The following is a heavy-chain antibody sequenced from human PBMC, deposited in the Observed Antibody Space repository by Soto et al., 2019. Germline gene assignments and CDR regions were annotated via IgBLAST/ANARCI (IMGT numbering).Heavy chain of an antibody. CDR2: SHQSGNT. J-gene: IGHJ4*02. CDR3: ATRDSSRFY. V-gene: IGHV4-4*02. D-gene: IGHD6-13*01. Sequence: QVQLQESGPGLVKPSGTLSLTCAVSGVSISSHDWWTWVRQPPGKGLEWIGESHQSGNTNYNSSLESRVTISVDKSTNQFSLKLSSVTVADTGVYYCATRDSSRFYWGQGTLVTVSS. CDR1: GVSISSHDW.